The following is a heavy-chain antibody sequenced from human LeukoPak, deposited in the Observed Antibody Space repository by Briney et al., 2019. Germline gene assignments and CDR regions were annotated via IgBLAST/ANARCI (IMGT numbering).Heavy chain of an antibody. CDR3: AKDRMATITGFDY. J-gene: IGHJ4*02. CDR2: IWYDGSNK. Sequence: GGSLRLSCAASGFTFSSYGMHWVRQAPGKGLEWVAVIWYDGSNKYYADSVKGRFTISGDNSKNTLYLQMNSLRAEDTAVYYCAKDRMATITGFDYWGQGTLVTVSS. V-gene: IGHV3-33*06. D-gene: IGHD5-24*01. CDR1: GFTFSSYG.